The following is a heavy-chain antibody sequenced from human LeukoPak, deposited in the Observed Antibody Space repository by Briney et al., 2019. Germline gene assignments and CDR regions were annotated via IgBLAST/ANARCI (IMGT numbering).Heavy chain of an antibody. D-gene: IGHD2-2*01. V-gene: IGHV5-10-1*01. Sequence: GESLKVSCKGSGYSFSTYWIGWVRQMPGKGLEWMGRIDPSDSYTNYSPSFQGHVTISADKSISTAYVQWSSLKASDTAMYYCARLGLGYCSGTSCYFLDSWGQGTLVTVSS. CDR2: IDPSDSYT. J-gene: IGHJ4*02. CDR3: ARLGLGYCSGTSCYFLDS. CDR1: GYSFSTYW.